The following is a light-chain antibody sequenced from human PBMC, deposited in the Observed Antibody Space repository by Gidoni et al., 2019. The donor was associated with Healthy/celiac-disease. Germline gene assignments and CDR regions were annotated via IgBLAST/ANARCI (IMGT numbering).Light chain of an antibody. V-gene: IGKV1-5*01. CDR1: QSISSW. CDR3: QQYNSYSPT. CDR2: DAS. J-gene: IGKJ3*01. Sequence: GDRVTITCRASQSISSWLAWYQQKPGKAPKLLIYDASSLESGVPSRFSGSGSGTEFTLTISSLQPDDFATYYCQQYNSYSPTFGPXTKVDIK.